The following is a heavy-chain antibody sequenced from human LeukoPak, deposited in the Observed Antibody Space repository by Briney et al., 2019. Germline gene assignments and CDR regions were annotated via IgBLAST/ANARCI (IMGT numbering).Heavy chain of an antibody. J-gene: IGHJ2*01. CDR3: ARVRKYSGYYSWYFDL. D-gene: IGHD5-12*01. CDR2: IGTAGDT. CDR1: GFTFSSYD. V-gene: IGHV3-13*01. Sequence: GGSLRLSCTGSGFTFSSYDMHWVRQATGKGLEWVSAIGTAGDTYYPGSVKGRFTISRENAKNSLYLQMNSLRAGDTAVYYCARVRKYSGYYSWYFDLWGRGTLVTVSS.